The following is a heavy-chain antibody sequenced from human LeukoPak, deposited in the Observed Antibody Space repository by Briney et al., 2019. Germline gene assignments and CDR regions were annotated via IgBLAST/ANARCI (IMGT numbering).Heavy chain of an antibody. CDR1: GGSISSGSYY. Sequence: SETLSLTCTVSGGSISSGSYYWGWIRQPAGKGLEWIGRIYTSGSTNYNPSLRGRVTISVDTSKNQFSLKLGSVTAADTAIYYCARVMGIDGRYLDYWGQGTLVTVSS. D-gene: IGHD6-13*01. CDR3: ARVMGIDGRYLDY. J-gene: IGHJ4*02. V-gene: IGHV4-61*02. CDR2: IYTSGST.